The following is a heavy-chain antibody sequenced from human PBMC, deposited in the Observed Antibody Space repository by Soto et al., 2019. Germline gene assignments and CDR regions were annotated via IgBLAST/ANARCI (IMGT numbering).Heavy chain of an antibody. CDR1: GFTFSSYG. CDR3: AKDRGSGYYEGIDY. J-gene: IGHJ4*02. CDR2: ISYDGSNK. V-gene: IGHV3-30*18. Sequence: GGSLRLSCAASGFTFSSYGMHWVRQAPGKGLEWVAVISYDGSNKYYADSVKGRFTISRDNSKNTLYLQMNSLRAEDTAVYYCAKDRGSGYYEGIDYWGQGTLVTVSS. D-gene: IGHD3-22*01.